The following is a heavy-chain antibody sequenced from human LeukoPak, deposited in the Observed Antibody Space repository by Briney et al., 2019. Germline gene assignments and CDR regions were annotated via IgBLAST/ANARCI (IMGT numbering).Heavy chain of an antibody. Sequence: ASVKVSCKTSGYTFTNYGISWVRQVPGQGFEWMGGIGIYNGNRNYAQKFQGRVTMTTDTSTSTAYMEMRSLRSDDTAVYYCARNVRGTTDDYWGQGTLVTVSS. J-gene: IGHJ4*02. CDR3: ARNVRGTTDDY. V-gene: IGHV1-18*01. CDR2: IGIYNGNR. D-gene: IGHD1-7*01. CDR1: GYTFTNYG.